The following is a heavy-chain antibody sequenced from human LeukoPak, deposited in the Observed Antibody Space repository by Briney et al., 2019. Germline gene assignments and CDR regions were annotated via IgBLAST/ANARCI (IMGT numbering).Heavy chain of an antibody. CDR3: AKVNPPSNYFDY. Sequence: PGGSLRLSCTASGFTFSSYAMSWLRQAPGKGPEWVSAISGSGGSTYYADSVKGRFTISRDNFKNTLYVQVNSLRVEDTAVFYCAKVNPPSNYFDYWGQGTLVTVSS. CDR2: ISGSGGST. V-gene: IGHV3-23*01. CDR1: GFTFSSYA. D-gene: IGHD1-14*01. J-gene: IGHJ4*02.